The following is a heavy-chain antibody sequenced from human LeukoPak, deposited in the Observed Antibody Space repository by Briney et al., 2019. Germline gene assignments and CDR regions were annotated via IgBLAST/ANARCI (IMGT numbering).Heavy chain of an antibody. V-gene: IGHV4-59*01. J-gene: IGHJ3*02. CDR1: GGSTSSYY. D-gene: IGHD3-22*01. Sequence: SETLSLTCTVSGGSTSSYYWSWIRQPPGKGLEWIGYIYYSGSTNYNPSLKSRVAISVDTSKNQFSLKLSSVTAADTAVYYCARSHDYDSSGYQNNDAFDIWGQGTMVTVSS. CDR2: IYYSGST. CDR3: ARSHDYDSSGYQNNDAFDI.